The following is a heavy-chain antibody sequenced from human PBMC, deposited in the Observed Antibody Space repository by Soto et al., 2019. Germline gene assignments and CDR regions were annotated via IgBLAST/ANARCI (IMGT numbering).Heavy chain of an antibody. J-gene: IGHJ6*02. Sequence: QVQLVQSGAEVKKPGASVKVSCKASGYTFTSYEINGVRQATGQGLEWMGWMNPNSGNTGYAQKFQGRVTMTRNTSISTAYMELSSLRSEDTAVYYCARWPDGYYYYGMDVWGQGTTVTVSS. V-gene: IGHV1-8*01. CDR1: GYTFTSYE. CDR2: MNPNSGNT. CDR3: ARWPDGYYYYGMDV.